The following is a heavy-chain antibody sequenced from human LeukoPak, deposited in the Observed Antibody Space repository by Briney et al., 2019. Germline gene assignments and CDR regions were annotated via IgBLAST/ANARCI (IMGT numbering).Heavy chain of an antibody. CDR2: ISYDGSNK. J-gene: IGHJ4*02. V-gene: IGHV3-30*03. CDR3: VIGWELLLRY. Sequence: PGRSLRLSCAASGFTFSSYGMHWVRQAPGKGLEWVAVISYDGSNKYYADSVKGRFTISRDNSKNTLYLQMNSPRAEDTAVYYGVIGWELLLRYWGQGTLVTVSS. D-gene: IGHD1-26*01. CDR1: GFTFSSYG.